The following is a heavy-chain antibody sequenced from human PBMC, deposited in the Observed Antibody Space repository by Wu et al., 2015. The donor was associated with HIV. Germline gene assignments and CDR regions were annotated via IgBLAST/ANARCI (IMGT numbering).Heavy chain of an antibody. V-gene: IGHV1-69*18. CDR2: SIPVSGSA. D-gene: IGHD3-22*01. Sequence: QVQLEQSGAEVKKPGSSVTVSCRASGGTFSNYAVNWVRQAPGQGLEWMGRSIPVSGSANYAQSFPGQSHDYRGRIHEHRPHGTESSPEILRTPAVYFCANKALNFMISWLLNPANLNIWGQGTMVT. J-gene: IGHJ3*02. CDR1: GGTFSNYA. CDR3: ANKALNFMISWLLNPANLNI.